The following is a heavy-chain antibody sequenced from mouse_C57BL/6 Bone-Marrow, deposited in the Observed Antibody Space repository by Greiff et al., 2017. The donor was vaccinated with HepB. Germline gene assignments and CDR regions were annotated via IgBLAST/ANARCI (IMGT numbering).Heavy chain of an antibody. CDR1: GYTFTDYY. CDR2: IYPGSGNT. Sequence: VKLMESGAELVRPGASVKLSCTASGYTFTDYYIYWVTQRPGQGLEWIARIYPGSGNTYYTEKFKGKATLTAEKSANTTYMQLSSLTSEDSAVYFWAKWDYYGHFDYWGQGTTLTVSS. D-gene: IGHD1-1*01. J-gene: IGHJ2*01. CDR3: AKWDYYGHFDY. V-gene: IGHV1-76*01.